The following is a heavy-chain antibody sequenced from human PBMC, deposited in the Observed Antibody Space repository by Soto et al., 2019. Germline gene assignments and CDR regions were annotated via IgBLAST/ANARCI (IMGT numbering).Heavy chain of an antibody. Sequence: QVQLVESGGGVVQPGRSLRLSCAASGFSFSSYVMHWVRQAPGKGLEWVAIISYDGNNIYSADSVKGRFTISRDNSKNTLYLEMSSLRAEDTAVYYCAKTYRQYCTGGSCYFFDYWGQGTLVTVSS. D-gene: IGHD2-15*01. CDR1: GFSFSSYV. J-gene: IGHJ4*02. CDR2: ISYDGNNI. V-gene: IGHV3-30*18. CDR3: AKTYRQYCTGGSCYFFDY.